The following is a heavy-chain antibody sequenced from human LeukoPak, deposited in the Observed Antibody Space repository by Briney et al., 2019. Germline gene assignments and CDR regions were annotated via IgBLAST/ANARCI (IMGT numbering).Heavy chain of an antibody. Sequence: SGGSLILSCAASGFTFSSYSMNWVRQAPGKGLEWVSYISSSSSTIYYADSVKGRFTISRDNAKNSLYLQMNSLRAEDTAVYYCARDLGTWMADAFDIWGQGTMVTVSS. CDR1: GFTFSSYS. CDR3: ARDLGTWMADAFDI. CDR2: ISSSSSTI. V-gene: IGHV3-48*04. J-gene: IGHJ3*02. D-gene: IGHD5-12*01.